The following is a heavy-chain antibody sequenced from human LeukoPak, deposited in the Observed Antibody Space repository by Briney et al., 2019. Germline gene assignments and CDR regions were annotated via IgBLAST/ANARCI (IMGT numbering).Heavy chain of an antibody. CDR2: INHSGST. V-gene: IGHV4-34*01. D-gene: IGHD2-2*01. CDR3: ARDNLYSYCSSTSCQYYFDY. CDR1: GGSFSGYY. J-gene: IGHJ4*02. Sequence: SETLSLTCAVYGGSFSGYYWSWIRQPPGKGLEWIGEINHSGSTNCNPSLKSRVTISVDTSKNQFSLKLNSVTAADTAVYYCARDNLYSYCSSTSCQYYFDYWGQGTLVTVSS.